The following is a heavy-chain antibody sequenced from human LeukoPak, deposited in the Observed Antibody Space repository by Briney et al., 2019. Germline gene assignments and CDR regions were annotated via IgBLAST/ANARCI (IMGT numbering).Heavy chain of an antibody. J-gene: IGHJ4*02. CDR2: INAGGFT. V-gene: IGHV4-34*01. Sequence: SETLSLTCAVYGGSLSGYSWNWIRQSPGKGLEWIGEINAGGFTYYKSSLRSRVTISRDMSKNQISLNVTSVTATDTSMYFCARGVVLRRSTPYFDQWGQGALVTVTS. D-gene: IGHD3-10*01. CDR3: ARGVVLRRSTPYFDQ. CDR1: GGSLSGYS.